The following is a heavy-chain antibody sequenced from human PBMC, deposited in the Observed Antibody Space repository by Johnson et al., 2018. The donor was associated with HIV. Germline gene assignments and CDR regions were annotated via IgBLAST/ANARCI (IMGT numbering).Heavy chain of an antibody. CDR3: AKDDRQMCGWSHAFDI. J-gene: IGHJ3*02. CDR2: IRYDGSNK. V-gene: IGHV3-30*02. CDR1: GFTFSSYG. D-gene: IGHD3-22*01. Sequence: QVQLVESGGGVVQPGGSLRLSCAASGFTFSSYGMHWVRQAPGKGLEWVSFIRYDGSNKYYADSVKGRFTISRDNTKNTLYLQMNSLRAEDTAVYYCAKDDRQMCGWSHAFDIWGQGTMVTVSS.